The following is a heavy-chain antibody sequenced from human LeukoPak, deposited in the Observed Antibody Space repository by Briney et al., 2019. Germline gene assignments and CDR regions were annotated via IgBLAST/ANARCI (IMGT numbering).Heavy chain of an antibody. D-gene: IGHD6-19*01. CDR2: IYYSGST. CDR3: ARRQWPYYFDY. CDR1: GGSISSSSYY. V-gene: IGHV4-39*01. Sequence: PSETLSPTCTVSGGSISSSSYYWGWIRQPPGKGLEWIGSIYYSGSTYYNPSLKSRVTISVDTSKNQFSLKLSSVTAADTAVYYCARRQWPYYFDYWGQGTLVTVSS. J-gene: IGHJ4*02.